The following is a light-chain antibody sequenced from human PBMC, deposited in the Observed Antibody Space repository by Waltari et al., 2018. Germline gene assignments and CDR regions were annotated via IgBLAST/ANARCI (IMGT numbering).Light chain of an antibody. CDR2: SND. CDR3: ATWDARLTNVL. CDR1: TSNTGSRT. J-gene: IGLJ3*02. V-gene: IGLV1-44*01. Sequence: QSVLTPPPSASGAPGQRVIISCSGRTSNTGSRTGNWYQQVPGPAPSLPIYSNDQRPSGVPDRFSGSKSGTSASLAISGLQSEDEADYYCATWDARLTNVLFGGGTKVTVL.